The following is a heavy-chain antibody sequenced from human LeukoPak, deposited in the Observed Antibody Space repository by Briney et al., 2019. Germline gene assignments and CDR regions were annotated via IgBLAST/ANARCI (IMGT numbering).Heavy chain of an antibody. J-gene: IGHJ4*02. CDR1: GFPVSDNY. V-gene: IGHV3-53*01. CDR3: AREKADYYDSNGYYYVFDY. D-gene: IGHD3-22*01. CDR2: IYSGGIT. Sequence: PGGSLRLSCAASGFPVSDNYLSWVRQAPGKGLEWVSVIYSGGITYYADSVKGRFTISRDNSKNTLYLQMNSLRPEDTAVYYCAREKADYYDSNGYYYVFDYWGQGTLVTVSS.